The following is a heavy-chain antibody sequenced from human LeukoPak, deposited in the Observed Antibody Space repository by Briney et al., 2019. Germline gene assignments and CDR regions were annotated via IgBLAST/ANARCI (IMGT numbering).Heavy chain of an antibody. V-gene: IGHV3-33*01. CDR1: GLTFSSYG. D-gene: IGHD3-22*01. CDR2: IWYDGSNK. J-gene: IGHJ4*02. Sequence: GGSLRLSCVASGLTFSSYGMHWVRQAPGKGLEWVAVIWYDGSNKYYADSVKGRFTISRDNSKNTLYLQMNSLRAEDTAVYYCARDFYYYDSSGCPDYWGQGTLVTVSS. CDR3: ARDFYYYDSSGCPDY.